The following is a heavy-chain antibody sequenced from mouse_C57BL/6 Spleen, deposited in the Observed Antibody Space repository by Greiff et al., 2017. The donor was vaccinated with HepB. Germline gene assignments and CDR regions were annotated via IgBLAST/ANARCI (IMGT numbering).Heavy chain of an antibody. Sequence: EVMLVESGGDLVKPGGSLKLSCAASGFTFSSYGMSWVRQTPDKRLEWVATISSGGSYTYYPDSVKGQFTISRDNAKNTLYLQMSSLKSEDTAMYYCARTYSDPYAMDYWGQGTSVTVSS. D-gene: IGHD2-12*01. CDR2: ISSGGSYT. V-gene: IGHV5-6*01. CDR1: GFTFSSYG. J-gene: IGHJ4*01. CDR3: ARTYSDPYAMDY.